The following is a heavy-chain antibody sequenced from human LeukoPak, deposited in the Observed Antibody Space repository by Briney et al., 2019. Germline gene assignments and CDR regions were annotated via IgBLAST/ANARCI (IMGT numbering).Heavy chain of an antibody. V-gene: IGHV3-7*01. CDR3: AREEYSYGF. CDR1: GFTFSDAW. CDR2: IKQDGSEK. D-gene: IGHD5-18*01. Sequence: GGSLRLSCAASGFTFSDAWMSWVRQAPGKGLEWVANIKQDGSEKYYVDSVKGRFTISRDNAKNSLYLQMNSLRAEDTAVYYCAREEYSYGFWGQGTLVTVSS. J-gene: IGHJ4*02.